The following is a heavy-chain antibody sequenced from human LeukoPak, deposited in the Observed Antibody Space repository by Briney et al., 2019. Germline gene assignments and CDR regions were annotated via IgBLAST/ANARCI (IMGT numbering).Heavy chain of an antibody. CDR2: ISGSGGST. D-gene: IGHD3-22*01. Sequence: GGSLRLSCAASGFTFSSYAMSWVRQAPGKGLEWVSAISGSGGSTYYADSVKGRFTISRDNSKNTLYLQMNSLRAEDTAVYYCAGLVGRYSSGLYYYYFDYWGQGTLVTVSS. J-gene: IGHJ4*02. CDR3: AGLVGRYSSGLYYYYFDY. CDR1: GFTFSSYA. V-gene: IGHV3-23*01.